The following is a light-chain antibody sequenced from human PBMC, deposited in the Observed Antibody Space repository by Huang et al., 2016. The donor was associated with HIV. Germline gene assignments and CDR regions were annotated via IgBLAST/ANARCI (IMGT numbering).Light chain of an antibody. J-gene: IGKJ1*01. Sequence: TEMTQFPATLSVSPGESATLSCRASQSISTNLAWYQQKPGQAPRLLIYAASTRATGGPGRVGGSGSGTEFTLTISSLQSEDFAIYYCLQYNTWPKTFGQGTKVDFK. CDR3: LQYNTWPKT. CDR1: QSISTN. CDR2: AAS. V-gene: IGKV3-15*01.